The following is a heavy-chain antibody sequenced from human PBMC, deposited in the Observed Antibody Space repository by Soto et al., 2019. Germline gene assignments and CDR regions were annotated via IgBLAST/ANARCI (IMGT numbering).Heavy chain of an antibody. Sequence: QVQLVQAGAEVKKPGASVKVSCKASGYTFTGYYMHWVRQAPGQGLEWMGWINPNSGGTNYAQKFQGWVTMTRDTSISTAYMELSRLRSDDTAVYYCARQYYDYVWGSYMYYFDYWGQGTLVTVSS. V-gene: IGHV1-2*04. J-gene: IGHJ4*02. CDR3: ARQYYDYVWGSYMYYFDY. CDR2: INPNSGGT. CDR1: GYTFTGYY. D-gene: IGHD3-16*01.